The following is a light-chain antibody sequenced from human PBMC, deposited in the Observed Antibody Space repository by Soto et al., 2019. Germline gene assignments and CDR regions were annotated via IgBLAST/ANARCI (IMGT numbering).Light chain of an antibody. J-gene: IGLJ1*01. CDR3: ISYGATYHAGTYFV. V-gene: IGLV2-11*01. CDR2: DVN. Sequence: QSALTQPRSVSGSPGQSVTISCTGTSSDVGDYNYVSWYQEHPGKAPKLIMYDVNKRPSGVPDRFSGSKSGSTASLTISGLQAEDEAEYYCISYGATYHAGTYFVFGIGTKVTVL. CDR1: SSDVGDYNY.